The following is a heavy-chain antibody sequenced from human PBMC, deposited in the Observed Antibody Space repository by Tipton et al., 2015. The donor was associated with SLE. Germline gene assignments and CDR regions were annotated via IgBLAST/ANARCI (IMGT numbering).Heavy chain of an antibody. D-gene: IGHD3-10*01. J-gene: IGHJ6*03. CDR1: GYNFPSYY. CDR2: IDPSDSST. CDR3: SRRARGATPPHYYYFYMDL. Sequence: QLVQSGAEVKKPGESLRISCQSSGYNFPSYYINWVRQMPGEGLEWMGSIDPSDSSTNYSPSFQGHVSISVDRSIDTAYLQWSSLRASDSAMYYCSRRARGATPPHYYYFYMDLWGEGTTVTVPS. V-gene: IGHV5-10-1*01.